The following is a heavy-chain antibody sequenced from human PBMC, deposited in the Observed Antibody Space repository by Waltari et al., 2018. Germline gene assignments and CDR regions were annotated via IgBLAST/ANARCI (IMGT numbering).Heavy chain of an antibody. Sequence: QVQLQESGPGLVKPSQTLSLTCTVSGGPISSGGYYWSWIRPHPGKGLEWMWYIEYSGSTYHNPSLKCRFTISVDTSKNQFSLKLSSVTAADTAVYYCARGRSSGYYDSSGYYNYWGQGTLVTVSS. V-gene: IGHV4-31*03. CDR2: IEYSGST. CDR3: ARGRSSGYYDSSGYYNY. CDR1: GGPISSGGYY. J-gene: IGHJ4*02. D-gene: IGHD3-22*01.